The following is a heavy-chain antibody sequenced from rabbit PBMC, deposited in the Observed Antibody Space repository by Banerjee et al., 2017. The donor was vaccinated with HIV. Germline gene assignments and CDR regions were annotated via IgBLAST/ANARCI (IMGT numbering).Heavy chain of an antibody. Sequence: QSLEESGGDLVKPGASLTLTCTASGFSFSSSYYMCWVRQAPGKGPEWIACIYTGSSVRTNSAGWTKGLCTISKTSSTTVTLQMSSLTDEDTAAYFCARSYVGYGGYGAATLWGQGTLVTVS. D-gene: IGHD7-1*01. CDR1: GFSFSSSYY. J-gene: IGHJ4*01. CDR3: ARSYVGYGGYGAATL. CDR2: IYTGSSVRT. V-gene: IGHV1S40*01.